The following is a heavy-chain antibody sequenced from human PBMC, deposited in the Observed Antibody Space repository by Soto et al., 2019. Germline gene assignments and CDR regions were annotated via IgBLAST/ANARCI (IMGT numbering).Heavy chain of an antibody. CDR2: IIPIFGTA. V-gene: IGHV1-69*12. Sequence: QVQLVQSGAEVKKPGSSVKVSCKASGGTFSSYAISWVRQAPGQGLEWMGGIIPIFGTANYAQKFQGRVTITADESTSTAYMELSSLRSEDTAVYYCATPGVVVAYYPFDAFDIWGQGTMVTVSS. D-gene: IGHD3-22*01. CDR3: ATPGVVVAYYPFDAFDI. CDR1: GGTFSSYA. J-gene: IGHJ3*02.